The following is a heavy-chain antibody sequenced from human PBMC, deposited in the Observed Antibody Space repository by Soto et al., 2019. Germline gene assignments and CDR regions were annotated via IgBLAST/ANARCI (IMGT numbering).Heavy chain of an antibody. D-gene: IGHD3-9*01. Sequence: QVQLQESGPGLVKPSETLSLTCTVSGASISSGSYYWSWIRQPPGKGLEWVGNIFHSGTTNYNPSLKSRLFMSVDAPINQFSLRLSSVTAADTAFYFCARVHMTGPVDSWGQGNLVTVSS. V-gene: IGHV4-61*01. CDR2: IFHSGTT. J-gene: IGHJ4*02. CDR3: ARVHMTGPVDS. CDR1: GASISSGSYY.